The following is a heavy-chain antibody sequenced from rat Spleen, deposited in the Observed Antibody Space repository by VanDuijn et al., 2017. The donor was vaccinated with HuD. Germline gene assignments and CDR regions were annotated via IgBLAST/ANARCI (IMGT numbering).Heavy chain of an antibody. CDR1: GFTFSDYD. Sequence: EVQLVESDGDFVQPGRSLKLSCAASGFTFSDYDMAWVRQAPTKGLDWIASISTGGGNTYYRDSVKGRFTISRDNAKNNQNLQMDSLRSEDTATYYCTRRGFLSDWYFDFWGPGTMVTVSS. CDR3: TRRGFLSDWYFDF. D-gene: IGHD4-4*01. CDR2: ISTGGGNT. J-gene: IGHJ1*01. V-gene: IGHV5S13*01.